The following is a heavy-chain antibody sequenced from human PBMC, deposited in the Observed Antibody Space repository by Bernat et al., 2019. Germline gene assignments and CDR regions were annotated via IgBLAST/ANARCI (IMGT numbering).Heavy chain of an antibody. D-gene: IGHD4-17*01. J-gene: IGHJ4*02. Sequence: EVQLVESGGGLVQPGGSLRLSCAASGFTFSSYWMSWVRQAPGKGLEWVANIKQDGSEKYYADSVKGRFTISRDNSKNTLYLQMNSLRAEDTAVYYCAKDRYYGDFVGIFDYWGQGTLVTVSS. CDR3: AKDRYYGDFVGIFDY. CDR2: IKQDGSEK. CDR1: GFTFSSYW. V-gene: IGHV3-7*01.